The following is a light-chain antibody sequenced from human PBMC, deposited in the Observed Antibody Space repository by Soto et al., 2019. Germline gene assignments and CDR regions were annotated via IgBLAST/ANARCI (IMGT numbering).Light chain of an antibody. V-gene: IGLV2-11*01. CDR2: DVT. CDR1: SSDVGGYNY. Sequence: QSALTQPRSVSGSPGQSVSISCTGTSSDVGGYNYVSWYQQHPGKAPNLMIYDVTKRPSGVPDRFSGSKSGNTASLTISGLQIEDEADYSCCSYAGSYTLLFGGGTKLTVL. J-gene: IGLJ2*01. CDR3: CSYAGSYTLL.